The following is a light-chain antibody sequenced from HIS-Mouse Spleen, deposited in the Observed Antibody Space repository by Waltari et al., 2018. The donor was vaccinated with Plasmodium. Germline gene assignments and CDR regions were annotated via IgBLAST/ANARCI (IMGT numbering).Light chain of an antibody. J-gene: IGKJ1*01. V-gene: IGKV1-5*03. CDR1: QSISSW. CDR2: KAS. Sequence: DIQMTQSPSTLSASVGDRATITCRASQSISSWLAWYQQKPGKAPKLLIYKASSLESGVPARFSGSGSGTEFTLTISSLQPDDFATYYGQQYNSYSGTFGQGTKVEIK. CDR3: QQYNSYSGT.